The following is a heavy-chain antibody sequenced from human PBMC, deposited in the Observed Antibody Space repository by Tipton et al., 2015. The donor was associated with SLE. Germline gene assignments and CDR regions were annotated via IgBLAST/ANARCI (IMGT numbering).Heavy chain of an antibody. CDR2: LYTTGST. CDR3: ARAKDWEDGFDV. V-gene: IGHV4-61*02. CDR1: GGSITTGSYY. J-gene: IGHJ3*01. Sequence: TLSLTCTVSGGSITTGSYYWSWIRQPAGKGLEWIGRLYTTGSTCYNPSPKSRIALSVDTSKNQFSLAVFSVTAADTALYFCARAKDWEDGFDVWGQGTMVTVSA. D-gene: IGHD3-9*01.